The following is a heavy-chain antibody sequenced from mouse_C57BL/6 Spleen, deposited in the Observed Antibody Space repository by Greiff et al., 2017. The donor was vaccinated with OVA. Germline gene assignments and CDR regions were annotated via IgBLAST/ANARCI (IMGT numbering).Heavy chain of an antibody. CDR2: IRNKANGYTT. D-gene: IGHD1-1*01. V-gene: IGHV7-3*01. J-gene: IGHJ3*01. CDR3: ARYNYYGSSFAY. Sequence: EVKLEESGGGLVQPGGSLSLSCAASGFTFTDYYMSWVRQPPGKALEWLGFIRNKANGYTTEYSASVKGRFTISRDNSQSILYLQMNALRAEDSATYYCARYNYYGSSFAYWGQGTLVTVSA. CDR1: GFTFTDYY.